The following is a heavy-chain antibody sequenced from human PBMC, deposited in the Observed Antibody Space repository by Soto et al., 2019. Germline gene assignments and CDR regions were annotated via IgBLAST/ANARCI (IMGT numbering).Heavy chain of an antibody. V-gene: IGHV3-74*01. CDR3: ESTVVTGY. CDR1: GFTFSSDC. J-gene: IGHJ4*02. Sequence: EVQLVESGGGLVQPGGSLRLSCAVSGFTFSSDCMHWVRQAPGKGLVWVSRINSDGSSTSYGDSVKGRFTISRDNAKNTLYQQMKSLRAEDTAGDYCESTVVTGYGGQGTLVTVSS. D-gene: IGHD2-15*01. CDR2: INSDGSST.